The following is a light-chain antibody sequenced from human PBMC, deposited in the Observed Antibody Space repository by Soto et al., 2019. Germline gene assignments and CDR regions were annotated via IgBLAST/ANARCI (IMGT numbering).Light chain of an antibody. CDR2: EVS. J-gene: IGLJ1*01. CDR1: SSDVGACNY. CDR3: SSYAGSNNFFYV. Sequence: QSVLTQPPSASGSPGQSVTISCTGTSSDVGACNYVSWYQQHPGKAPKLMIYEVSKRPSGVPDRFSGSKSGNTASLTVSGLQAEDEADYYCSSYAGSNNFFYVLGTGTKVTVL. V-gene: IGLV2-8*01.